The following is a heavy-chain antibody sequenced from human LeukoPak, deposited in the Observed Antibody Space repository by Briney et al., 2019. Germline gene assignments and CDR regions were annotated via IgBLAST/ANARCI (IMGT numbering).Heavy chain of an antibody. Sequence: GGSLRLSCAASGFTFSSYAMTWVRQAPGKGLEWVSSISGNAGSTYYADSVKGRFTISRDNSKSTLYLQMDSLRGGDTAVYYCAKSWTVGSGRYPLYGMDVWGQGTTVTVSS. CDR2: ISGNAGST. CDR3: AKSWTVGSGRYPLYGMDV. CDR1: GFTFSSYA. D-gene: IGHD3-10*01. J-gene: IGHJ6*02. V-gene: IGHV3-23*01.